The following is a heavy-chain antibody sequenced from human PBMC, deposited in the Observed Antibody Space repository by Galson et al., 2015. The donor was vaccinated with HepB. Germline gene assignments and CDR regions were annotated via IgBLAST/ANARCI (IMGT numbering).Heavy chain of an antibody. V-gene: IGHV3-7*03. CDR2: INQDGSSK. J-gene: IGHJ6*02. CDR3: ARRISLVRGIITKPDYYYGMDV. CDR1: GFTSSSYW. Sequence: SLRLSCAASGFTSSSYWMNWVRQAPGKGLEWVAHINQDGSSKYYVDSVKGRFTISRDNAKDSVYLQLDSLRAEDTAVYYCARRISLVRGIITKPDYYYGMDVWGQGTTVTVAS. D-gene: IGHD3-10*01.